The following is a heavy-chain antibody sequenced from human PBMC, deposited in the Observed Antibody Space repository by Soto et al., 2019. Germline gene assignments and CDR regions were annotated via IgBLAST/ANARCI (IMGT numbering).Heavy chain of an antibody. Sequence: ASVKVSCKASGYIFTNYGVTWLRQALGQGLELVGWISASISRTYSAEKLQDRVIMTTYASTSTAYIELRRLTSDDAAVYFCARGRTIVGDTHFDFWGQGSLVTVS. CDR1: GYIFTNYG. V-gene: IGHV1-18*01. J-gene: IGHJ4*02. D-gene: IGHD1-26*01. CDR3: ARGRTIVGDTHFDF. CDR2: ISASISRT.